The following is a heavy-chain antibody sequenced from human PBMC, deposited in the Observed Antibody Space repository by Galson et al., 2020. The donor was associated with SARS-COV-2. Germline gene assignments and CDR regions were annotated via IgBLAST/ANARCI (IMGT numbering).Heavy chain of an antibody. V-gene: IGHV3-21*01. CDR3: ARAGWIAARWYYFDY. CDR2: ISSSSSYI. D-gene: IGHD6-6*01. CDR1: GFTFSSYS. Sequence: KIGESLKISCAASGFTFSSYSMNWVRQAPGKGLEWVSSISSSSSYIYYADSVKGRFTISRDNAKNSLYLQMNSLRAEDTAVYYCARAGWIAARWYYFDYWGQGTLVTVSS. J-gene: IGHJ4*02.